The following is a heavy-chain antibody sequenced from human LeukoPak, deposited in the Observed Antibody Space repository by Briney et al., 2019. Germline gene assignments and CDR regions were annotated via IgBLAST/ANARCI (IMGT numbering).Heavy chain of an antibody. V-gene: IGHV3-30-3*01. J-gene: IGHJ4*02. Sequence: GGSLRLSCAASGFTFSSYAMHWVRQAPGKGLEWVAVIPYDGSNKYYADSVKGRFTISRDNSKNTLYLQMNSLRAEDTAAYYCARDDSWLRQNDYWGQGTLVTVSS. D-gene: IGHD5-12*01. CDR1: GFTFSSYA. CDR2: IPYDGSNK. CDR3: ARDDSWLRQNDY.